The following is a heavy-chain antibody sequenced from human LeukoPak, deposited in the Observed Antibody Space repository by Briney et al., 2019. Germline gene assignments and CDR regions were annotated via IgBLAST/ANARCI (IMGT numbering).Heavy chain of an antibody. J-gene: IGHJ4*02. CDR1: GDSFSSSTYS. CDR3: AREGGPYRPLDY. CDR2: IYYSGTT. Sequence: SETLSLTCTVSGDSFSSSTYSWGWVRQPPGKGLEWIGSIYYSGTTYYNPSLKSHVSISKDTSKNHFSLKLTSVTAADTAVYYCAREGGPYRPLDYSGQGTLVTVAS. V-gene: IGHV4-39*02.